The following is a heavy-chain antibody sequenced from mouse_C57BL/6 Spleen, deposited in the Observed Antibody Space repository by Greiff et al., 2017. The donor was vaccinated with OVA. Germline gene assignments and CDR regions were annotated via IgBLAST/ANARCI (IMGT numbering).Heavy chain of an antibody. CDR2: IDPSDSYT. D-gene: IGHD3-2*02. V-gene: IGHV1-50*01. J-gene: IGHJ2*01. CDR3: ARAGETAQVFDY. Sequence: QVQLQQPGAELVKPGASVKLSCKASGYTFTSYWMQWVKQRPGQGLEWIGEIDPSDSYTNYNQKFKGKATLTVDTSSSTANMQLSSLTSEDSAVYYSARAGETAQVFDYWGQGTTLTVSS. CDR1: GYTFTSYW.